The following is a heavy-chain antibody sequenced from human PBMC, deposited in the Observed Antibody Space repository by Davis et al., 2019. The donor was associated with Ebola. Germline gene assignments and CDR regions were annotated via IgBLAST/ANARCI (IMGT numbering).Heavy chain of an antibody. CDR1: GGTFGSYA. D-gene: IGHD6-13*01. Sequence: AASVKVSCKASGGTFGSYAISWVRQAPGQGLEWMGGIIPIFGTANYAQKFQGRVTITADKSTSTAYMELSSLRSEDTAVYYCARERGIAAAANPPGWWFDPWGQGTLVTVSS. CDR3: ARERGIAAAANPPGWWFDP. CDR2: IIPIFGTA. J-gene: IGHJ5*02. V-gene: IGHV1-69*06.